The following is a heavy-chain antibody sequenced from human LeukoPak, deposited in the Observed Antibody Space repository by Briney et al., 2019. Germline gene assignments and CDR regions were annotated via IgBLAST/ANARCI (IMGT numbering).Heavy chain of an antibody. Sequence: SETLSLTCTVPGGSISTYYWSWIRQPAGEGLEWIGRVYTGGNTNYNPSLKSRVTMSLDTSKNQFSLKLSSVTAADSALYYCARVSKCSSSSCYASGAFDIWGQGTMVTVSS. D-gene: IGHD2-2*01. CDR1: GGSISTYY. J-gene: IGHJ3*02. V-gene: IGHV4-4*07. CDR2: VYTGGNT. CDR3: ARVSKCSSSSCYASGAFDI.